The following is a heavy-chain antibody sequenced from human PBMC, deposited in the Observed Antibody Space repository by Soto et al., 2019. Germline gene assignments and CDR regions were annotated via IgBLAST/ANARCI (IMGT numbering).Heavy chain of an antibody. CDR1: GGSISSSTYY. V-gene: IGHV4-39*01. CDR2: VYYSGST. J-gene: IGHJ4*02. D-gene: IGHD3-22*01. Sequence: PSETLSRTCTVSGGSISSSTYYWGWIRQPPGKGLEWIGSVYYSGSTYYNPSLKSRVTISVDTSNNQFSLKLNSVTAADTAVYYCARHQYYYDSSGYTLDYWGQVTLVTVSS. CDR3: ARHQYYYDSSGYTLDY.